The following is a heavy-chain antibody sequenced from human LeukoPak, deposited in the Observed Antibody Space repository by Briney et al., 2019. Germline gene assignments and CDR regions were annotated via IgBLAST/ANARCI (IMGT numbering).Heavy chain of an antibody. Sequence: SETLSLTCTVSGASLSSYYWSWIRQPPGKGLEWIGYIYYSGSTNYNPSLKSRVTISVDTSKNQFSLKLSSVTAADTAVYYCARGYYDILTGFYYFDYWGQGTLVTVSS. CDR1: GASLSSYY. V-gene: IGHV4-59*01. CDR3: ARGYYDILTGFYYFDY. D-gene: IGHD3-9*01. CDR2: IYYSGST. J-gene: IGHJ4*02.